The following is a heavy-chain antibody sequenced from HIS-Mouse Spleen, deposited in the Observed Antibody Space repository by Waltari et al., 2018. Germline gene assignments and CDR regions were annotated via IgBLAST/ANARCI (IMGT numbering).Heavy chain of an antibody. J-gene: IGHJ2*01. CDR3: AREIPYSSSWYDWYFDL. CDR1: GGSISSSSYY. CDR2: IYYSGSP. Sequence: RLQLQESGPGLVKPSETLSLTCTVSGGSISSSSYYWGWIRQPPGKGLEWIGSIYYSGSPYYNPSLKSRVTISVDTSKNQFSLKLSSVTAADTAVYYCAREIPYSSSWYDWYFDLWGRGTLVTVSS. D-gene: IGHD6-13*01. V-gene: IGHV4-39*06.